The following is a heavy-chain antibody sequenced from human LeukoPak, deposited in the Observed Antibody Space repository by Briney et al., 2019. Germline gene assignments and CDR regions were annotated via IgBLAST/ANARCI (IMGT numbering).Heavy chain of an antibody. J-gene: IGHJ4*02. D-gene: IGHD6-19*01. CDR1: GGSISSYY. CDR2: IYYSGST. V-gene: IGHV4-59*01. Sequence: PSETLSLTCTVSGGSISSYYWSWIRQPPGKGLEWIGYIYYSGSTNYNPSLKSRVTISVDTSKNQFSLKLSSVTAADTAVYYCARAPVAGFSLFDYWGQGTLVTVSS. CDR3: ARAPVAGFSLFDY.